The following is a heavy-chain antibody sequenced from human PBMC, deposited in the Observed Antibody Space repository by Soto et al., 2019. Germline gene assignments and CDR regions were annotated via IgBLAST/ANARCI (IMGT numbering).Heavy chain of an antibody. Sequence: ETLSLTCAVSGDSISSSVWWTWVRQPPGKGLEWIGEVFHTGNTNYNPSLKSRVTMSVDKSTNEFSLKVTSVTAADTDIYYCARKAWVRFDYWGQGALVTVSS. CDR2: VFHTGNT. D-gene: IGHD7-27*01. J-gene: IGHJ4*02. CDR3: ARKAWVRFDY. CDR1: GDSISSSVW. V-gene: IGHV4-4*02.